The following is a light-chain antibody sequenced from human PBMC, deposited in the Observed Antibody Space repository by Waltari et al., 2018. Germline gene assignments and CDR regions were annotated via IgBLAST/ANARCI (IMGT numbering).Light chain of an antibody. CDR3: QQCNNSPPT. V-gene: IGKV3-11*01. J-gene: IGKJ1*01. Sequence: EIVLTQSPATLSLSPGEGATLSCRASQSVSSQLVWYQQKRGQAPRLLTYDASNRATGIPARFSGSGSGTDFTLTISSLEPEDFAVYYCQQCNNSPPTFGQGTKVEIK. CDR2: DAS. CDR1: QSVSSQ.